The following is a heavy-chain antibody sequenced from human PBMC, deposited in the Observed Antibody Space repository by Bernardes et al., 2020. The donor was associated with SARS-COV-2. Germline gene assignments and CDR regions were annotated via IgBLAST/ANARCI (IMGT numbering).Heavy chain of an antibody. V-gene: IGHV5-10-1*01. CDR1: GYTFSHYW. D-gene: IGHD6-13*01. Sequence: GESLKISCQASGYTFSHYWINWVRQMPGKGLEWLGRIDPHDFFTDYSPSFRGHVSISVDRSINTAYLQLNSLKTSDSAKYYCARPRSRSWDDGFDLWGQGTMVIVSS. CDR3: ARPRSRSWDDGFDL. CDR2: IDPHDFFT. J-gene: IGHJ3*01.